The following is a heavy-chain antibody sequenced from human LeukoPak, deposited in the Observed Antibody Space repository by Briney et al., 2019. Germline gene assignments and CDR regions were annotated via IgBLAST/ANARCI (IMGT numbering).Heavy chain of an antibody. CDR1: GFTFSSYW. CDR3: AKDPTNWNYGGN. Sequence: GGSLRLSCAASGFTFSSYWMHWVRQAPGKGLVWVSRINSDGSSTSYADSVKGRFTISRDNSKNTLYLQMNSLRAEDTAVYYCAKDPTNWNYGGNWGQGTLVTVSS. J-gene: IGHJ4*02. CDR2: INSDGSST. V-gene: IGHV3-74*01. D-gene: IGHD1-7*01.